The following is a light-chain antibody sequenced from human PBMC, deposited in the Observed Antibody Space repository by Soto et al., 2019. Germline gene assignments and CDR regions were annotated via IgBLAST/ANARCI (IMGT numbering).Light chain of an antibody. J-gene: IGLJ2*01. Sequence: QLVLTQPPSASASLGASVTLTCTLSSGYSNYKVDWYQQRPGKGPRFVMRVGTGGIVGSKGDGIPDRFSVLGSGLNRYLTINNIQEEDESDYHCGVDHGSGSNFVVFGGGTKLTVL. CDR2: VGTGGIVG. CDR1: SGYSNYK. V-gene: IGLV9-49*01. CDR3: GVDHGSGSNFVV.